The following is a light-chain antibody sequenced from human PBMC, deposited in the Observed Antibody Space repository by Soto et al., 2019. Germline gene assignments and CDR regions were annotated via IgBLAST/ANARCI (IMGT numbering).Light chain of an antibody. J-gene: IGLJ1*01. Sequence: QSVLTQPPSVSGAPGQRVTISRTGSSSNIGAGYDVHWYQQLPGTAPKLLIYGNTNRPSGVPDRFSGSTSGTSASLAITGLQADDEADYYCQSYDTSLSGLYVFGTGTKLTVL. CDR3: QSYDTSLSGLYV. V-gene: IGLV1-40*01. CDR1: SSNIGAGYD. CDR2: GNT.